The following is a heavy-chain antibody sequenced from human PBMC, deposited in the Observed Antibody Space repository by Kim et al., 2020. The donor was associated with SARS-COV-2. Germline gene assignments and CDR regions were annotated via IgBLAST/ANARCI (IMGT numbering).Heavy chain of an antibody. CDR1: GFAFSDYW. Sequence: GGSLRLSCAASGFAFSDYWMSWVRQASGQGLEWVASIKQDGSDKKYVDSVKGRFTISRDNAKNSLYLQMNSLRAEETALYYCARASNRAFYSWGKYYNSFYCYGMDVWGEGTTVTVSS. J-gene: IGHJ6*04. CDR2: IKQDGSDK. V-gene: IGHV3-7*01. CDR3: ARASNRAFYSWGKYYNSFYCYGMDV. D-gene: IGHD3-10*01.